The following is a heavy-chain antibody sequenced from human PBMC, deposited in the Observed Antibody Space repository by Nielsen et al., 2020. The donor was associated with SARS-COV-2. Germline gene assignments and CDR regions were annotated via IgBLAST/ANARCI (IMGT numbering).Heavy chain of an antibody. J-gene: IGHJ4*02. CDR2: INHSGST. CDR1: GGSFSGYY. CDR3: ARSRRGSSTHFDY. D-gene: IGHD6-6*01. Sequence: SETLSLTCVAYGGSFSGYYWSWIRQPPGKGLEWIGEINHSGSTSYNPSLKSRATISVDTSKNQFSLRLSSVTAADTALHYCARSRRGSSTHFDYWGQGTLVTVSS. V-gene: IGHV4-34*01.